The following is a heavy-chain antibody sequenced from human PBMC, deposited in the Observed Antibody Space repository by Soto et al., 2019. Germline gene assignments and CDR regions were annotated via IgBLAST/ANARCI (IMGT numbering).Heavy chain of an antibody. V-gene: IGHV3-15*07. D-gene: IGHD6-6*01. J-gene: IGHJ5*02. CDR2: IKSKVDDGTV. CDR1: GFNFANTW. Sequence: GGSLRLSCVASGFNFANTWMHWVRQPPGKGLEWVGRIKSKVDDGTVEYAAPGKGRFTISRDDSKNTMFLEMSGLRTEDTGVYYFLTWDSSAHPTVTCAWGQATLVTVSS. CDR3: LTWDSSAHPTVTCA.